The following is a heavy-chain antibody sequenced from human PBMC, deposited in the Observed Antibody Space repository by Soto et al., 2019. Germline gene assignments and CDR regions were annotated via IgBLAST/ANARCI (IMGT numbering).Heavy chain of an antibody. J-gene: IGHJ5*02. D-gene: IGHD6-19*01. CDR2: IYYSGST. CDR3: AREPYSSGWFEH. CDR1: GGSISSYY. Sequence: PSETLSLTCTVSGGSISSYYWSWIRQPPGKGLEWIGYIYYSGSTNYNPSLKSRVTISVDTSKNQFSLKLSSVTAADTAVYYCAREPYSSGWFEHWGQGTQVTVSS. V-gene: IGHV4-59*01.